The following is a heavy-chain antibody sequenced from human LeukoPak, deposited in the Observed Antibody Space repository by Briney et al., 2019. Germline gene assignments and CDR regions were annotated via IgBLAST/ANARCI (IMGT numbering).Heavy chain of an antibody. V-gene: IGHV1-2*02. D-gene: IGHD5-12*01. J-gene: IGHJ6*02. CDR1: GYTFTGYY. Sequence: ASVKVSCKASGYTFTGYYMHWVRQAPGQGLEWMGWINPNSGGTNYAQKFQGRVTKTRDTSISTAYMELSRLRSDDTAVYYCAREGLAPPSDGYSGYDSFHSYYYYGMDVWGQGTTVTVSS. CDR3: AREGLAPPSDGYSGYDSFHSYYYYGMDV. CDR2: INPNSGGT.